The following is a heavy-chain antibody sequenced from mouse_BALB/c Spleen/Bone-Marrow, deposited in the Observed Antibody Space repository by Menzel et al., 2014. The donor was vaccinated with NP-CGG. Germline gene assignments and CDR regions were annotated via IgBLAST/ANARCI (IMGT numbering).Heavy chain of an antibody. J-gene: IGHJ2*01. V-gene: IGHV7-3*02. CDR2: IRNKANGYTT. CDR3: VRDRGAGFFDY. D-gene: IGHD2-2*01. Sequence: EVKLVESGGGLVQPGGSLRLSCATSGFTFTDYYMNWVRQPPGMALEWLGFIRNKANGYTTEYSASVKGRFTISRDNSQSFLYLKMNTLRPEDSATYYCVRDRGAGFFDYWGQGTTLTVSS. CDR1: GFTFTDYY.